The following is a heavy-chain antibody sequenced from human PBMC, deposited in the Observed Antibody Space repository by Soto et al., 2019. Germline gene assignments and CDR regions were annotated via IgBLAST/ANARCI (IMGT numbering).Heavy chain of an antibody. CDR3: TRDLGSIVGATTPFFDY. Sequence: GGSLRLSCTASGFTFGDYAMSWFRQAPGKGLEWVGFIRSKAYGGTTEYAASVKGRFTISRDDSKSIAYLQMNSLKTEDTAVYYCTRDLGSIVGATTPFFDYWGQGTLVTVS. V-gene: IGHV3-49*03. J-gene: IGHJ4*02. CDR2: IRSKAYGGTT. D-gene: IGHD1-26*01. CDR1: GFTFGDYA.